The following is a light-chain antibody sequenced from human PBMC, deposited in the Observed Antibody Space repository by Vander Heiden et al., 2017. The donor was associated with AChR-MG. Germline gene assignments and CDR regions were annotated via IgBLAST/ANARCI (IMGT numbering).Light chain of an antibody. J-gene: IGLJ3*02. CDR2: RNN. CDR3: AAWDDSLNGVV. V-gene: IGLV1-44*01. Sequence: QSVLTQPPSASGTPGQRVPISCSGSSPNIESNTVNWYQQLPGTAPKLLIYRNNQRPSGVPDRCSGSKSGTSASLAISGLQSEDEADYYCAAWDDSLNGVVCGGGTKLTVL. CDR1: SPNIESNT.